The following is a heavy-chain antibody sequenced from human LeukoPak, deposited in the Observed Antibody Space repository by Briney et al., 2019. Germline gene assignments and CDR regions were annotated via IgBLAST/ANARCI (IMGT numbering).Heavy chain of an antibody. V-gene: IGHV1-2*02. J-gene: IGHJ4*02. CDR1: GYTFTGYF. Sequence: ASVKVSCKASGYTFTGYFIHWVRQAPGQGLEWMGWINPNSGGANYAQKFQGRVTMTRDTSISTAYMELSRLRADDTAVYYCARAEDSSSGPYYFDYWGQGTLVTVSS. CDR3: ARAEDSSSGPYYFDY. CDR2: INPNSGGA. D-gene: IGHD6-19*01.